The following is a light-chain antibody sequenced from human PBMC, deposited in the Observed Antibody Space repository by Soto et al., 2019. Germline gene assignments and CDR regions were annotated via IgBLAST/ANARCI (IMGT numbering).Light chain of an antibody. V-gene: IGLV2-23*02. CDR1: SSDVGSYNL. CDR2: EVS. CDR3: CSYAGSFF. J-gene: IGLJ1*01. Sequence: QSVLTQPASVSGSPGQSITISCTGTSSDVGSYNLVSWYQQHPGKAPKLMIYEVSKRPSGVSNRFSGSKSGNTASLTISGLQAEDEADYYCCSYAGSFFFGTGTKVTVL.